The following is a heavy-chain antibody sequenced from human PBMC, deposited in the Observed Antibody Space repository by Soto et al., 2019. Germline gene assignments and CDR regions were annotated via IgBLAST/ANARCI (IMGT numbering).Heavy chain of an antibody. CDR3: ARHGAGKWEPTDY. J-gene: IGHJ4*02. CDR1: GYTFTNYG. CDR2: INTYNGNT. Sequence: ASVKVSCKASGYTFTNYGISWVRQAPGQGLEWMGWINTYNGNTNHAQKLQGRVTMTTDTSTSTAYMELRSPRSDDTAVYYCARHGAGKWEPTDYWGQGTLVTVSS. V-gene: IGHV1-18*01. D-gene: IGHD1-26*01.